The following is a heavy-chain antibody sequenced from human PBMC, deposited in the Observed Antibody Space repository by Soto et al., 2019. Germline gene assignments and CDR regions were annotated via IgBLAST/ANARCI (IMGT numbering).Heavy chain of an antibody. Sequence: QITLKESGPTLVKPTQTLTLTCTFSGFSLSTSGVGVGWIRQPPGKALEWLALIYWDDDKRYSPSLKSRLTITKDTSKHQVVLTMTNMDPVDTATYYCAHRRRYYDSSGYYYAGGFDYWGQGTLVTVSS. CDR1: GFSLSTSGVG. D-gene: IGHD3-22*01. J-gene: IGHJ4*02. CDR2: IYWDDDK. CDR3: AHRRRYYDSSGYYYAGGFDY. V-gene: IGHV2-5*02.